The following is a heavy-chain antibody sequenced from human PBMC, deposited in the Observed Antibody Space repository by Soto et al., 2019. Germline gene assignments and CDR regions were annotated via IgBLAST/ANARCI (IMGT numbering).Heavy chain of an antibody. Sequence: QVYLVASGGGVVQPGTSLRLSCAASGFTFSRYGMHWVRQTPGTGLDWVAVLWYDGSNKYYADSVKGRFTISRDDSKNTLYLQVNSLRVEDTAVYYCARAYGDWRYFDYWGQGTLVTVSS. V-gene: IGHV3-33*01. CDR3: ARAYGDWRYFDY. D-gene: IGHD4-17*01. CDR1: GFTFSRYG. CDR2: LWYDGSNK. J-gene: IGHJ4*02.